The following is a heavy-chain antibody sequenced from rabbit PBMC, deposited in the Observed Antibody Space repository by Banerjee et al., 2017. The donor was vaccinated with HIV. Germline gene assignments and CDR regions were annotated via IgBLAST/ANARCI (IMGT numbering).Heavy chain of an antibody. CDR2: ITTVNGKT. V-gene: IGHV1S7*01. CDR3: TRDFDF. CDR1: GFDFSNYY. J-gene: IGHJ4*01. Sequence: QLKESGGGLVQPGGSLTLSCKASGFDFSNYYMNWVRQAPGKGLEWIAYITTVNGKTYYASWVNGRFTISSHNAQNMLYLQLNSLTAADTATYFCTRDFDFWGPGTLVTVS.